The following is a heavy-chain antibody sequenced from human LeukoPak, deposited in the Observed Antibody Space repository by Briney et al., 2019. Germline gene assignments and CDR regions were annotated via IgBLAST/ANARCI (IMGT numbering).Heavy chain of an antibody. CDR3: ASDSPYYGMDV. V-gene: IGHV3-74*01. Sequence: GGSLRLSCAASGFTFSSHLMHWVRQAPGKGLLWVSRINSDGSATIYADSVRGRFTMSRDNAKNTLYLQMSGLRVEDTAVYHCASDSPYYGMDVWGQGTTVTVSS. CDR2: INSDGSAT. CDR1: GFTFSSHL. J-gene: IGHJ6*02.